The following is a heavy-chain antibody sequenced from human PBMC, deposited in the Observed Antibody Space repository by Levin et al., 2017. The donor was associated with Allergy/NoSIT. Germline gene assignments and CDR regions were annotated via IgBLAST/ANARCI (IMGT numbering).Heavy chain of an antibody. V-gene: IGHV3-49*04. CDR1: GFTFGDYA. CDR2: IRSKAYGGTT. CDR3: TRIRLYCSSTSCFDYDGMDV. D-gene: IGHD2-2*01. J-gene: IGHJ6*02. Sequence: PGGSLRLSCTASGFTFGDYAMSWVRQAPGKGLEWVGFIRSKAYGGTTEYAASVKGRFTISRDDSKSIAYLQMNSLKTEDTAVYYCTRIRLYCSSTSCFDYDGMDVWGQGTTVTVSS.